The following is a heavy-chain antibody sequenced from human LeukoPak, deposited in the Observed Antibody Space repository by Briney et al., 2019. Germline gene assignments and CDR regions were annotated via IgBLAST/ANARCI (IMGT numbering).Heavy chain of an antibody. Sequence: GGSLRLSCAASGFTFSSYWMTWVRQAPGKGLEWVANIKQDGSGKYYVASVKGRFTISRDNAKNSLYLQMNSLRAEDTAVYYCARAIAARLRYYYYYYMDVWGKGTTVTVSS. D-gene: IGHD6-6*01. V-gene: IGHV3-7*01. CDR1: GFTFSSYW. CDR3: ARAIAARLRYYYYYYMDV. J-gene: IGHJ6*03. CDR2: IKQDGSGK.